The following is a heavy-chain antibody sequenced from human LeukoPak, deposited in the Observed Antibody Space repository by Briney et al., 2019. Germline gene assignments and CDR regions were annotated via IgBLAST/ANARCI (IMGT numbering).Heavy chain of an antibody. V-gene: IGHV1-69*13. CDR2: IIPIFGTA. CDR3: ARNFNDGSGWFN. CDR1: GGTFSSYA. Sequence: GASVKVSCKASGGTFSSYAISWVRQAPGQGLEWMGGIIPIFGTANYAQKFQGRVTITADESTSTAYMELSSLRSEDMAVYYCARNFNDGSGWFNWGQGTLVTVSS. J-gene: IGHJ4*02. D-gene: IGHD6-19*01.